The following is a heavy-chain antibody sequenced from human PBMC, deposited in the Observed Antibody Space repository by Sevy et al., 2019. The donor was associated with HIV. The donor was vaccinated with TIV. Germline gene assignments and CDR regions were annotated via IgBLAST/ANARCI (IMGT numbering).Heavy chain of an antibody. CDR1: GGSISSYY. CDR3: ARYRWLVTGGFDP. D-gene: IGHD6-19*01. V-gene: IGHV4-59*08. J-gene: IGHJ5*02. Sequence: SETLSLTCTVSGGSISSYYWSWIRQPPGKGLEWIGYIYYSGSTNYNPSLKSRVTISVDTSKNQFSLKLSSVTAADTAVYYWARYRWLVTGGFDPWGQGTLVTVSS. CDR2: IYYSGST.